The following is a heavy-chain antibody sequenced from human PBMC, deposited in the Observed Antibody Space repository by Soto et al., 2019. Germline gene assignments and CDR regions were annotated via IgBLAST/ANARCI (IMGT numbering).Heavy chain of an antibody. Sequence: ASVKVSCKASGYTFTTYAMHWVRQAPGQRLEWMGWINAGNGNTKYSQKFQGRITITRDTSATTAYMELSSLRSEDTAVYYCSGSGDLLPTYWGQGTLVTVSS. CDR1: GYTFTTYA. CDR2: INAGNGNT. V-gene: IGHV1-3*01. CDR3: SGSGDLLPTY. J-gene: IGHJ4*02. D-gene: IGHD3-10*01.